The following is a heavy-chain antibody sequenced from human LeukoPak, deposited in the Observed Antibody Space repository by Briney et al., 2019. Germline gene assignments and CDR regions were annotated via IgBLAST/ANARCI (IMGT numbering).Heavy chain of an antibody. CDR3: ATYRQVLLPFES. D-gene: IGHD2-8*02. V-gene: IGHV3-23*01. Sequence: PGGSLRLSCAASGFTFSSYAMSWVRQAPGKGLRWVSAISDSADGTYYADSVKGRFTISRDNSKNTLYLEMSSLRAEDTAVYYCATYRQVLLPFESWGQGTLVTVSS. CDR1: GFTFSSYA. J-gene: IGHJ4*02. CDR2: ISDSADGT.